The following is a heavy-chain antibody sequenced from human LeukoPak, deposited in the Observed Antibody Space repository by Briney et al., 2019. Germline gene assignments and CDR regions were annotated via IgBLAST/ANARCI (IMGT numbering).Heavy chain of an antibody. D-gene: IGHD3-16*01. CDR1: GGSISSGSYY. J-gene: IGHJ6*03. V-gene: IGHV4-61*02. CDR2: IYTSGST. Sequence: SETLSLTCTVSGGSISSGSYYWSWLRQPAGKGLEWIGRIYTSGSTNYNPSLKSRVTMSVDTSKNQFSLKLSSVTAADTAVYYCARDVGDRGKSAAYYYYYYMDVWGKGTTVTISS. CDR3: ARDVGDRGKSAAYYYYYYMDV.